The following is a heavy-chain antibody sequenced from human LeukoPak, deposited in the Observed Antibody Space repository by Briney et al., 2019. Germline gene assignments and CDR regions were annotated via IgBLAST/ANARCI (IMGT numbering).Heavy chain of an antibody. CDR1: GFTFSSYA. Sequence: GGSLRLSCAASGFTFSSYAMSWVRQAPGKGLEWVSAISGSGGSTYYADSVKGRFTISRDNSKNTLYLQMNSLRAEDTAVYFCEKDPSDILTGPDYWGQGTLVTVSS. CDR3: EKDPSDILTGPDY. D-gene: IGHD3-9*01. J-gene: IGHJ4*02. CDR2: ISGSGGST. V-gene: IGHV3-23*01.